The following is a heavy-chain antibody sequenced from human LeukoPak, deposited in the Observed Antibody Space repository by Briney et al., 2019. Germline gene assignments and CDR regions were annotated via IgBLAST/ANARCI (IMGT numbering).Heavy chain of an antibody. CDR2: ISYDGSNK. CDR1: GFTFSSYA. Sequence: GGSLRLSCAASGFTFSSYAMDWVRQAPGKGVEWVAVISYDGSNKYYADSVKGRFTISRDNSKNTLYLQMNSLRAEDTAVYYCAREYSSGFDIWGQGTMVTVSS. CDR3: AREYSSGFDI. V-gene: IGHV3-30*04. D-gene: IGHD6-19*01. J-gene: IGHJ3*02.